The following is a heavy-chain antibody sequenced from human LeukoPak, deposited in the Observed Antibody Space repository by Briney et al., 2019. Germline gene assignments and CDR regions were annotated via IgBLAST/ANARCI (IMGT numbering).Heavy chain of an antibody. V-gene: IGHV3-30*02. Sequence: PGGSLRLSCAASGFTFSSYGMHWVRQAPGKGLEWVAFIRYDGSNKYYADSVKGRFTISRDNSKNTLYLQMNSLRAEDTAVYYCAKERRQQLVVHWFDPWGQGTLVTVSS. J-gene: IGHJ5*02. CDR1: GFTFSSYG. CDR3: AKERRQQLVVHWFDP. CDR2: IRYDGSNK. D-gene: IGHD6-13*01.